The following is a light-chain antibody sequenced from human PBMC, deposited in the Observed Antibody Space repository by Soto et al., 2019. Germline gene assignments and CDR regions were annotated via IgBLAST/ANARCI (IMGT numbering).Light chain of an antibody. CDR1: SSNIGSNT. Sequence: QSVLSHPPSASGTPGQRVTISCSGSSSNIGSNTVNWYRHLPGTAPKLLMFSNNQRPSGVPDRFSGSKSGTSASLAIGGLQSADEADYYCATWDDSLNGWVFGGGTKVTVL. V-gene: IGLV1-44*01. CDR3: ATWDDSLNGWV. CDR2: SNN. J-gene: IGLJ3*02.